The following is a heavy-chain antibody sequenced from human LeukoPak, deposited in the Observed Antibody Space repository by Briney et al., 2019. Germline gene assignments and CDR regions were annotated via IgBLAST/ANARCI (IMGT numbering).Heavy chain of an antibody. J-gene: IGHJ3*02. CDR3: ARTTSMSYVGDAFDI. Sequence: GGSLRLSCAASGFTFSSYWMHWVRQAPGKGLVWVSRINSGGSTTYADSVKGRFTISRDNAKNTLYLQMNSLRAEDTAVYYCARTTSMSYVGDAFDIWGQGTMVTVSS. CDR1: GFTFSSYW. CDR2: INSGGST. V-gene: IGHV3-74*03. D-gene: IGHD1-26*01.